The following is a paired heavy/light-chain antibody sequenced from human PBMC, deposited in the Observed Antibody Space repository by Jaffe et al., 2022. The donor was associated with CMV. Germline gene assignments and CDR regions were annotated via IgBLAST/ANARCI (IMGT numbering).Light chain of an antibody. CDR3: QQSYSNPPYT. Sequence: DIQMTQSPSSLSASVGDRVTITCRASQSISSFLNWFQQKPGKAPKLLIYAISTLQSGVPTRFSGSGSGTNFTLTISSLQPEDFATYYCQQSYSNPPYTFGQGTKLEIK. CDR1: QSISSF. V-gene: IGKV1-39*01. CDR2: AIS. J-gene: IGKJ2*01.
Heavy chain of an antibody. Sequence: EVQLVESGGGLVKPGGSLRLSCAASAFTFSTYNMNWVRQAPGKGLEWVSSISSSSTYIYYADSVKGRFTISRDNAKNSLFLQMNSLRAEDTAVYYCARDTNYYNSYFYYYMDVWGKGTTVTVSS. CDR3: ARDTNYYNSYFYYYMDV. D-gene: IGHD3-10*01. V-gene: IGHV3-21*01. CDR2: ISSSSTYI. CDR1: AFTFSTYN. J-gene: IGHJ6*03.